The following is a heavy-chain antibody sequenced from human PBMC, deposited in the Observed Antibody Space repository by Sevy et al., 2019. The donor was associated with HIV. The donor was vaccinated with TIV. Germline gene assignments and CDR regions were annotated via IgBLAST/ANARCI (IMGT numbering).Heavy chain of an antibody. V-gene: IGHV4-31*03. D-gene: IGHD1-26*01. CDR2: IYYSGST. CDR3: RAGSYYPYYFDY. Sequence: SETLSLTCTVSGGSISSGGYYWSWIRQHPGKGLEWIGYIYYSGSTYYNPSLKSRVTISVDTSKNQFSLKLGSVTAADTAVYYCRAGSYYPYYFDYWGQGTLVTVSS. CDR1: GGSISSGGYY. J-gene: IGHJ4*02.